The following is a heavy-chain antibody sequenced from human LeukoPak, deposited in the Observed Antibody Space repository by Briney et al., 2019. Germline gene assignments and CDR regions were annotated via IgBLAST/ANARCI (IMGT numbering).Heavy chain of an antibody. D-gene: IGHD4-17*01. Sequence: GGSLRLPCAASGFTFSTYWMHWVRQAPGKGLVWVSRISSDGHSASYADSVKGRFTISRDNAKNTLYLQMNSLRDEDTAVYYCARASPVNGDYVDIDSWGQGTLVTVSS. CDR2: ISSDGHSA. CDR3: ARASPVNGDYVDIDS. V-gene: IGHV3-74*01. CDR1: GFTFSTYW. J-gene: IGHJ4*02.